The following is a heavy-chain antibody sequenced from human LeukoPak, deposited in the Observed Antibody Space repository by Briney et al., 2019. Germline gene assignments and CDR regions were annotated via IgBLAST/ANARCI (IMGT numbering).Heavy chain of an antibody. CDR1: GGSISSGDYY. J-gene: IGHJ3*02. Sequence: SETLSLTCTVSGGSISSGDYYWSWIRQPPGKGQEWIGYIYYSGSTYYNPSLKSRVTISVDTSKNQFSLKLSSVTAADTAVYYCARPGTASGNDAFDIWGQGTMVTVSS. D-gene: IGHD4-23*01. CDR2: IYYSGST. V-gene: IGHV4-30-4*08. CDR3: ARPGTASGNDAFDI.